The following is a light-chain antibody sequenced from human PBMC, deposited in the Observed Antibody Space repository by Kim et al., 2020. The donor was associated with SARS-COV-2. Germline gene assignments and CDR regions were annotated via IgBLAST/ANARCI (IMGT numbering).Light chain of an antibody. CDR3: QQYDNSLWT. J-gene: IGKJ1*01. CDR2: SAS. V-gene: IGKV3-20*01. Sequence: SPGDRATLSCRASQSVSSSYLAWYQQKPGQAPRLRIYSASRRAAGIPDRFSGSGSGTDFTLTISRLEPEDFALYHCQQYDNSLWTFGQGTKVDIK. CDR1: QSVSSSY.